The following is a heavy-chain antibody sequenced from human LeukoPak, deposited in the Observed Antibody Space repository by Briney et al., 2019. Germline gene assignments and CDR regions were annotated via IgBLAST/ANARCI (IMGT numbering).Heavy chain of an antibody. CDR3: ASQRYYDSSGYYYHY. CDR2: INSDGSST. D-gene: IGHD3-22*01. CDR1: GFTFSSYW. J-gene: IGHJ4*02. Sequence: PGGSLRLSCAASGFTFSSYWMHWVRQAPGKGLVWVSRINSDGSSTSYADSVKGRFTISRDNAKNTLYLQMNSLRAEDTAVYYCASQRYYDSSGYYYHYWGQGTLVTVPS. V-gene: IGHV3-74*01.